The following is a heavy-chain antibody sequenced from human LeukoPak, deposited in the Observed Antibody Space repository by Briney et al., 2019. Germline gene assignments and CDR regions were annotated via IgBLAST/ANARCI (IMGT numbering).Heavy chain of an antibody. CDR1: GFTFISYS. Sequence: GGSLRLSCAASGFTFISYSMTWVRQAPGKGLEWVSYINSGSSTMYYADSVKGRFTISRDNGKTSLYLQMSSLRDEDTAVYYCARVIAVVRGGGLSYYYAMDVWGQGTTVTVSS. CDR2: INSGSSTM. CDR3: ARVIAVVRGGGLSYYYAMDV. D-gene: IGHD3-10*01. J-gene: IGHJ6*02. V-gene: IGHV3-48*02.